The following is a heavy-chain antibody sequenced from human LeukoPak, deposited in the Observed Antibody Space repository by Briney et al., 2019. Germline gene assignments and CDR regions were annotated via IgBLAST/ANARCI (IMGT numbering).Heavy chain of an antibody. J-gene: IGHJ6*02. Sequence: SETLSLTCTVSGGSISSGGYYWSWIRQHPGKGLAWIGYIYYSGSTNYNPSLKSRVTISVDTSKNQFSLKLSSVTAADTAVYYCARGSGHLYYYYGMDVWGQGTTVTVSS. CDR2: IYYSGST. V-gene: IGHV4-31*03. CDR1: GGSISSGGYY. CDR3: ARGSGHLYYYYGMDV.